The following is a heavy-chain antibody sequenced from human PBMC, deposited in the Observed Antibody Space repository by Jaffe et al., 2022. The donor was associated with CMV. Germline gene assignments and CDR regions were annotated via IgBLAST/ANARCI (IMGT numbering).Heavy chain of an antibody. Sequence: EVHLVESGGGLIQPGGSLRLSCAASGFTVSNTFMSWVRQAPGKGLEWVSVIYTDGRTYYTDSVKGRFTFSRDNSKNTLYLQLNSLRPEDTAVYYCARWQACNTTSCYAFYYYGMDVWGQGTTVTVSS. CDR2: IYTDGRT. CDR3: ARWQACNTTSCYAFYYYGMDV. CDR1: GFTVSNTF. D-gene: IGHD2-2*01. J-gene: IGHJ6*02. V-gene: IGHV3-53*01.